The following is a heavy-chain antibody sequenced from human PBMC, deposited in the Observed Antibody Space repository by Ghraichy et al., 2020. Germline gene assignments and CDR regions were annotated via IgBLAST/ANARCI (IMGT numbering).Heavy chain of an antibody. D-gene: IGHD2-21*01. J-gene: IGHJ6*02. CDR2: IYYSGST. CDR3: ARLKFPDYYYGMDV. V-gene: IGHV4-59*01. Sequence: SETLSLTCTVSGGSISSYYWSWIRQPPGKGLEWIGYIYYSGSTNYNPSLKSRVTISVDTSKNQFSLKLSSVTAADTAVYYCARLKFPDYYYGMDVWGRGTTVTVSS. CDR1: GGSISSYY.